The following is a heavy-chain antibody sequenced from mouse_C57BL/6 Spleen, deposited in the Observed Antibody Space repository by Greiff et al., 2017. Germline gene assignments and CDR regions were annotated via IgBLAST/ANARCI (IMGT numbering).Heavy chain of an antibody. Sequence: QVQLKQSGAELVRPGTSVKMSCKASGYTFTNYWIGWAKQRPGHGLEWIGDIYPGGGYTNYNEKFKGKATLTADKSSSTAYMQFSSLTSEDSAIYYCARGGRYYYAMDYWGQGTSVTVSS. CDR1: GYTFTNYW. CDR2: IYPGGGYT. CDR3: ARGGRYYYAMDY. J-gene: IGHJ4*01. V-gene: IGHV1-63*01.